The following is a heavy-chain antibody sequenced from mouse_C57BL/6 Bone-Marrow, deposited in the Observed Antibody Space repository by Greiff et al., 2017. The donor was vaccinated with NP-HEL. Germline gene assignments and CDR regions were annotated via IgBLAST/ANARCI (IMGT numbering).Heavy chain of an antibody. CDR3: ARWGIYDGYYGVAY. D-gene: IGHD2-3*01. J-gene: IGHJ3*01. CDR1: GYAFSSYW. CDR2: IYPGDGDT. V-gene: IGHV1-80*01. Sequence: VKLVESGAELVKPGASVKISCKASGYAFSSYWMNWVKQRPGKGLEWIGQIYPGDGDTNYNGKFKGKATLTADKSSSTAYMQLSSLTSEDSAVYFCARWGIYDGYYGVAYWGQGTLVTVSA.